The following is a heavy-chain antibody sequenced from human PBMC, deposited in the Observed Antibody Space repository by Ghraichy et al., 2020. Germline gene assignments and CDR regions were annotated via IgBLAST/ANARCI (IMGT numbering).Heavy chain of an antibody. CDR2: MNPNSGNT. V-gene: IGHV1-8*01. Sequence: ASVKVSCKASGYTFTSYDINWVRQATGQGLEWMGWMNPNSGNTGYAQKFQGRVTMTRNTSISTAYMELSSLRSEDTAVYYCARGIKKHGGYYFDYWGQGTLVTVSS. J-gene: IGHJ4*02. CDR1: GYTFTSYD. CDR3: ARGIKKHGGYYFDY.